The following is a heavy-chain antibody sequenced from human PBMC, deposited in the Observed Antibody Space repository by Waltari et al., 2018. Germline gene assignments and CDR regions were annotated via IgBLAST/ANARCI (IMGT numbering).Heavy chain of an antibody. CDR3: AKDVSGYTSSFYYFHY. CDR2: INWNSGHI. D-gene: IGHD3-16*02. CDR1: GSSFAHYA. J-gene: IGHJ4*02. V-gene: IGHV3-9*01. Sequence: VQLAESGGGLVQPGRSLRLSCVASGSSFAHYALPWVRQGPGKDLEWVSGINWNSGHIAYADSVKGRFTISRDNANNSLYLQMNSLRVEDTAFYFCAKDVSGYTSSFYYFHYWGQGALVTVSS.